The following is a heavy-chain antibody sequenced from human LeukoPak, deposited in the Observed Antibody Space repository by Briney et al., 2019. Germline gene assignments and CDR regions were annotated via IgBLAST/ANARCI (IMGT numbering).Heavy chain of an antibody. V-gene: IGHV4-34*01. D-gene: IGHD6-13*01. CDR3: ARDHQQRAAGTSMWDYYYGMDV. CDR2: INHSGST. Sequence: PSETLSLTCAVYGGSFSGYYWSWMRQPPGKGLEWIGEINHSGSTNYNPSLKSRVTISVDTSKNQFSLKLSSVTAADTAVYYCARDHQQRAAGTSMWDYYYGMDVWGQGTTVTVSS. J-gene: IGHJ6*02. CDR1: GGSFSGYY.